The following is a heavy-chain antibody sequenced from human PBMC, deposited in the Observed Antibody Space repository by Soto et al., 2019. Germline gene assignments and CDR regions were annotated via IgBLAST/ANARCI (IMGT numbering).Heavy chain of an antibody. Sequence: SETLSLTCAVYGGSFSGYYWSWIRQPPGKGLEWIGEINHSGSTNYNPSLKSRVTISVDTSKNQFSLKLSSVTAADTAVYYCASLEMATRIFDYWGQGTLVTVSS. J-gene: IGHJ4*02. CDR3: ASLEMATRIFDY. CDR2: INHSGST. V-gene: IGHV4-34*01. CDR1: GGSFSGYY. D-gene: IGHD5-12*01.